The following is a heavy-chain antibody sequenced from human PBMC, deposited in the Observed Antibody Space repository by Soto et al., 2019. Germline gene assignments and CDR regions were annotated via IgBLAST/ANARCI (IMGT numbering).Heavy chain of an antibody. J-gene: IGHJ3*02. CDR3: ARGDVLLWFGELLNAFDI. CDR2: INPNSGGT. D-gene: IGHD3-10*01. CDR1: GYTFTGYY. V-gene: IGHV1-2*04. Sequence: GASVKVSCMASGYTFTGYYMHWVRQAPGQGLEWMGWINPNSGGTNYAQKFQGWVTMTRDTSISTAYMELSRLRSDDTAVYYCARGDVLLWFGELLNAFDIWGQGTMVTVSS.